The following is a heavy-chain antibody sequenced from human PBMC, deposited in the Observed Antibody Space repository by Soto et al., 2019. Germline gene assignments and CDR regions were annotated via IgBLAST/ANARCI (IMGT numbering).Heavy chain of an antibody. CDR2: INGSGDRT. CDR3: AIGGETTVVTQQFFQR. V-gene: IGHV3-23*01. CDR1: RFTFSTYA. D-gene: IGHD2-21*02. J-gene: IGHJ1*01. Sequence: GGSLRLSCAASRFTFSTYAMSWVRQAPGKGLEWVSSINGSGDRTYYADSVMGRLTISRDNSKNTLFLQMDSLRADDAAVYYCAIGGETTVVTQQFFQRWGQGTLVTVSS.